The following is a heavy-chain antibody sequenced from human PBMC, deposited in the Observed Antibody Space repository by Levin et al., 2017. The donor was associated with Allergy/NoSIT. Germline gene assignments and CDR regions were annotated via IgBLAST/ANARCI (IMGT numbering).Heavy chain of an antibody. CDR1: GFTFNNHA. CDR2: ASGSGYKT. V-gene: IGHV3-23*01. Sequence: PGGSLRLSCAASGFTFNNHAMGWVRQAPGKGLEWVSHASGSGYKTDYADSVKGRFTVARDNSNNILYLDLTSLRVEDTAIYYCAKDRDWAGSGHYDLWGQGALVTVSS. D-gene: IGHD3-22*01. CDR3: AKDRDWAGSGHYDL. J-gene: IGHJ4*02.